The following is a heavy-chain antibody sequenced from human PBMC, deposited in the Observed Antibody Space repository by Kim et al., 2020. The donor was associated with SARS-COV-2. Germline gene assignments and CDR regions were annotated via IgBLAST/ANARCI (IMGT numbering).Heavy chain of an antibody. CDR2: IRSKAYGGTT. J-gene: IGHJ4*02. V-gene: IGHV3-49*04. Sequence: GGSLRLSCTASGFTFGDYAMSWVRQAPGKGLEWVGFIRSKAYGGTTEYAASVKGRFTISRDDSKSIAYLQMNSLKTEDTAVYYCTRSFYYDSSGYYYVNWGQGTLVTVSS. CDR3: TRSFYYDSSGYYYVN. D-gene: IGHD3-22*01. CDR1: GFTFGDYA.